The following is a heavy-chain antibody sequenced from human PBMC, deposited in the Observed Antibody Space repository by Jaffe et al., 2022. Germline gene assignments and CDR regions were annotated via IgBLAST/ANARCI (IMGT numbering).Heavy chain of an antibody. Sequence: EVQLVESGGGLVQPGGSLRLSCAASTFTFSNFEMIWVRQAPGKGLEWVSYISGSGGAVLYSDSVKGRFTISRDNARKSLYLQINSLRADDTAVYYCARQFRNNNGYYFFDYWGQGTLVTVSS. CDR3: ARQFRNNNGYYFFDY. J-gene: IGHJ4*02. D-gene: IGHD5-12*01. CDR2: ISGSGGAV. V-gene: IGHV3-48*03. CDR1: TFTFSNFE.